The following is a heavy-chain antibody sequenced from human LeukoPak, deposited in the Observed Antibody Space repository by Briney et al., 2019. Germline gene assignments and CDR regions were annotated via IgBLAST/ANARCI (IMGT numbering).Heavy chain of an antibody. Sequence: GGSLRLSCVASGFSFSSYAMSWVRQAPGKGLEWVSSISYSGVSTYYIDSVKGRFTISRGNSKNTLYLQMSSLRAEDTAVYYCAKDLDIVATITGNWGQGTLVTVSS. CDR1: GFSFSSYA. V-gene: IGHV3-23*01. J-gene: IGHJ4*02. D-gene: IGHD5-12*01. CDR3: AKDLDIVATITGN. CDR2: ISYSGVST.